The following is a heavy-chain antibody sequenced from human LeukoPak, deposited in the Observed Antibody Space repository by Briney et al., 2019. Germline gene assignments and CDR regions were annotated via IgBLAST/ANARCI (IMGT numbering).Heavy chain of an antibody. J-gene: IGHJ6*03. Sequence: SETLSLTCAVSGGSISSSNWWSWVRQSPGKGLEWIGEIYHSGSTNYNPSLKSRVTISVDTSKNQFSLKLSSVTAADTAVYYCARSSEGRYYYDSSGFSYYYYYMDVWGKGTTVTISS. V-gene: IGHV4-4*02. D-gene: IGHD3-22*01. CDR1: GGSISSSNW. CDR3: ARSSEGRYYYDSSGFSYYYYYMDV. CDR2: IYHSGST.